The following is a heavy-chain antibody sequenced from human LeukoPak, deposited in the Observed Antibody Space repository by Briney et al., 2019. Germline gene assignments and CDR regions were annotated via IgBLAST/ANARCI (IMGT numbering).Heavy chain of an antibody. J-gene: IGHJ4*02. D-gene: IGHD3-10*01. CDR3: ARDRAHGPGDY. CDR2: ISTYNDDT. CDR1: GYTFTSYG. V-gene: IGHV1-18*01. Sequence: ASVKVSCKASGYTFTSYGISWVRQAPEQGLEWMGWISTYNDDTNYAQKFQGRVTMTTDTSTTTAYMELRSLRSDDTAVYYCARDRAHGPGDYWGQGTLVTVSS.